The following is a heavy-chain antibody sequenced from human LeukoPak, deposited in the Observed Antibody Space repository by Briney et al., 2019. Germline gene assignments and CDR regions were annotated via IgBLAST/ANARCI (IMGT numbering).Heavy chain of an antibody. Sequence: PGGSLRLSCAASGFTFSSYWMSWVRQAPGKGLEWVANIKQDGSEKYYVDSVKGRFTISRDNAKNSLYLQTNSLRAEDTAVYYCAREGAAAEYYFDYWGQGTLVTVSS. CDR3: AREGAAAEYYFDY. CDR1: GFTFSSYW. J-gene: IGHJ4*02. D-gene: IGHD6-13*01. CDR2: IKQDGSEK. V-gene: IGHV3-7*01.